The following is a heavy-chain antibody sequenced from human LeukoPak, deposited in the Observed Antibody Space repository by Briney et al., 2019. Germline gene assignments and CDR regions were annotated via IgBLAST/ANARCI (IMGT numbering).Heavy chain of an antibody. CDR2: MNPNSGNT. CDR3: ARLYSSSWSDSFYYYYGMDV. CDR1: GYTFTSYD. V-gene: IGHV1-8*01. Sequence: EASVKVSCKASGYTFTSYDINWVRQAPGQGLEWMGWMNPNSGNTGYAQKFQGRVTMTRNTSISTAYMELSSLRSEDTAVYYCARLYSSSWSDSFYYYYGMDVWGQGTTVTVSS. J-gene: IGHJ6*02. D-gene: IGHD6-13*01.